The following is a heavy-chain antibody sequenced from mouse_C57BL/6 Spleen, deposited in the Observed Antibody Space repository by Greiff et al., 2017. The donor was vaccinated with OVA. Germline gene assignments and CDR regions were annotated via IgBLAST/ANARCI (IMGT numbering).Heavy chain of an antibody. CDR3: TTAQAVAY. J-gene: IGHJ3*01. CDR2: LDPESGDT. D-gene: IGHD3-2*02. Sequence: VQLQQSGAELVRPGASVQLSCTASGFTITDDYLTWVKQRPGQGLEWIGWLDPESGDTEYASKFPGKATLPADTSSSTAYLQLSSLTCEDTAVYDCTTAQAVAYGGQGTLVTVAA. CDR1: GFTITDDY. V-gene: IGHV14-4*01.